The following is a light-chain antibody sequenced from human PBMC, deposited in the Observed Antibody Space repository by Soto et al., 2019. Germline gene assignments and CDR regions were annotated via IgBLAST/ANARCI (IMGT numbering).Light chain of an antibody. Sequence: EIVLTQSPATLSLSPGERATLSCRASQPIGTYLAWYQQKPGQAPRLLIYDASDRATGIPARFGGSGSGSDFTLTISSLEPEDFAVYYCQQRYNWPVTFGQGTRLEI. J-gene: IGKJ2*01. CDR3: QQRYNWPVT. V-gene: IGKV3-11*01. CDR2: DAS. CDR1: QPIGTY.